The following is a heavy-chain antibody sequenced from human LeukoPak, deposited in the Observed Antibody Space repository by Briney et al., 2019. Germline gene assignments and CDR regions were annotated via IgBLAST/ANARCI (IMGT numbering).Heavy chain of an antibody. CDR2: INPNSGGT. V-gene: IGHV1-2*02. J-gene: IGHJ6*02. CDR3: AREGPGGQVMDV. CDR1: GYTFTGYY. Sequence: ASVKVSCKASGYTFTGYYKHWVRQAPGQGLEWMGWINPNSGGTNYAQKFQGRVTMTRDTSISTAYMELSRLRSDDTAVYYCAREGPGGQVMDVWGQGTTVTVSS. D-gene: IGHD1-14*01.